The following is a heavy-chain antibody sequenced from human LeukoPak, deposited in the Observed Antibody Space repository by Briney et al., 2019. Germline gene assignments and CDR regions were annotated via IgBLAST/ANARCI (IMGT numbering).Heavy chain of an antibody. CDR3: ARDVGASKLDY. J-gene: IGHJ4*02. CDR1: GGSISIYY. Sequence: PSETLSLTCTVSGGSISIYYWSWIRQSAGAGLEWIGRIYTTGKTDYNPSLKCRVTLSVDTSRNQVSLKLRSVTAADTAVYYCARDVGASKLDYWGQGILVTVSS. CDR2: IYTTGKT. V-gene: IGHV4-4*07. D-gene: IGHD1-26*01.